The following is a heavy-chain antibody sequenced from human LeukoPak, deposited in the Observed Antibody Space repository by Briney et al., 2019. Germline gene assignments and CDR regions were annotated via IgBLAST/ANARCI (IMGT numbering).Heavy chain of an antibody. CDR2: INPDGSTT. V-gene: IGHV3-74*01. D-gene: IGHD3-3*01. J-gene: IGHJ4*02. Sequence: GGSLRLSCAASGFTFSSYWMHWVRQAPGKGLVWVSRINPDGSTTSYADSVKGRFTISRDSAKNTLYLQMNSLRAEDTAVYYCARGLRFLEWSDVWGQGTLVTVSS. CDR3: ARGLRFLEWSDV. CDR1: GFTFSSYW.